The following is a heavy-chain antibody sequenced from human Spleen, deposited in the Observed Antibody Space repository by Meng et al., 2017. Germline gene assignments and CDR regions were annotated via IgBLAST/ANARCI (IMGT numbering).Heavy chain of an antibody. V-gene: IGHV1-2*06. CDR2: INPNSGGT. J-gene: IGHJ4*02. Sequence: ASVKVSCKTSGYTFTGYYMHWVRQAPGQGLEWMGRINPNSGGTNYAQKFQGRVTMTRDTSISTAYMELSSLTSDDTAAYYCARGSDEGYWGQGTLVTVSS. CDR3: ARGSDEGY. CDR1: GYTFTGYY.